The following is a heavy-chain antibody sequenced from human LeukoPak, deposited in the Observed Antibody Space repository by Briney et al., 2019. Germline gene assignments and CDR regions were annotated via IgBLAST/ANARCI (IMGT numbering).Heavy chain of an antibody. J-gene: IGHJ4*02. CDR3: AKDGQSFNSMYDYFDS. V-gene: IGHV3-23*01. D-gene: IGHD2-8*01. CDR1: GFTFRNFA. CDR2: IGGGDT. Sequence: GGSLRLSCSASGFTFRNFAISWVRQAPGKGLDWVSSIGGGDTHYADSVKGRFTISRDDSRSTVDLQMSSLRAEDTAVYYCAKDGQSFNSMYDYFDSWGQGTQVTVSS.